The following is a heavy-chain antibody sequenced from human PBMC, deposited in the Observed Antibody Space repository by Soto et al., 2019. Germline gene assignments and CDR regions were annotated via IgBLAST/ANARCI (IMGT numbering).Heavy chain of an antibody. J-gene: IGHJ6*02. CDR1: GGTFSSHA. CDR2: IIPIFGAQ. V-gene: IGHV1-69*01. CDR3: ATHKASTCSSAIGYFHYGTDI. Sequence: QVKLVQSGAEVKKPGSSVKVSCRASGGTFSSHAITWVRQAPGQGLEWMGGIIPIFGAQNYAQKFQGRLTITADASTTTVFMEPTSLTSDDTALYYCATHKASTCSSAIGYFHYGTDIWGQGTKVTVSS. D-gene: IGHD2-21*02.